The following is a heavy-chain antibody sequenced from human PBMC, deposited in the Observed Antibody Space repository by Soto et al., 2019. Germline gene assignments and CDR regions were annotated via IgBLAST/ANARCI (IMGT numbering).Heavy chain of an antibody. J-gene: IGHJ5*02. V-gene: IGHV4-59*08. Sequence: SEPLSMTAETASYSISRYSWCWIRQPPAKGLEWIGYIYYSGSTNYNPSLKSRVTISVDTSKNQFSLKLSSVTAADTAVYYCARQYYYGSGIYSWGWFDPWGQGILVTVS. CDR1: SYSISRYS. CDR3: ARQYYYGSGIYSWGWFDP. CDR2: IYYSGST. D-gene: IGHD3-10*01.